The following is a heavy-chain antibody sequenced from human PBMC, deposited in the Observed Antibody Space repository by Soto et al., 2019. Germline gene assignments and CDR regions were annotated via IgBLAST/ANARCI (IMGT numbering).Heavy chain of an antibody. Sequence: QAQLVQSGAEVKKPGASVKVSCKASGYSFTSYAIYWVAQAPGQGLEWMGWINAANGDTKYAQKFQDRVTITRDTSASSAYLEVNSLRFEDTAVYYCARGEAYYKASFWGQGTMVTVSS. V-gene: IGHV1-3*01. CDR3: ARGEAYYKASF. D-gene: IGHD3-10*01. CDR1: GYSFTSYA. J-gene: IGHJ3*01. CDR2: INAANGDT.